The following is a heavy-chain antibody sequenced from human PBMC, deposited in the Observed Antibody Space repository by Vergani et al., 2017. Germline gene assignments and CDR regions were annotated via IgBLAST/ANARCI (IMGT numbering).Heavy chain of an antibody. V-gene: IGHV3-21*01. D-gene: IGHD5-18*01. Sequence: EVPLVESGGGLVTPGGSLRLSCAASGFTFSSYSMNWVRQAPGKGLEWVSSISSSSSYIYYADSVKGRFTISRDNAKNSLDLQMNSLRAEDTAVYYCARDGSYGSRGLVDYWGQGTLVTVSS. CDR3: ARDGSYGSRGLVDY. J-gene: IGHJ4*02. CDR2: ISSSSSYI. CDR1: GFTFSSYS.